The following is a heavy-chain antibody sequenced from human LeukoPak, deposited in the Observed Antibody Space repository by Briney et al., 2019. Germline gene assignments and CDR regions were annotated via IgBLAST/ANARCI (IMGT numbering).Heavy chain of an antibody. Sequence: PSETLSLTCAVYGGSFSGYYWSWIRQPPGKGLEWIGEINHSGSTNYNPSLKSRVTISVDTSKNQFSLKLSSVTAADTAVYYCATDSLRSYSDYWGQGTLVTVSS. V-gene: IGHV4-34*01. CDR2: INHSGST. CDR1: GGSFSGYY. CDR3: ATDSLRSYSDY. J-gene: IGHJ4*02. D-gene: IGHD2-15*01.